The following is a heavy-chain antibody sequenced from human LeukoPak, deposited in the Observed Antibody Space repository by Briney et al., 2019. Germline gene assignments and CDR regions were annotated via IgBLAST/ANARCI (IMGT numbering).Heavy chain of an antibody. Sequence: PSETLSLTCTVSGGSISSGDYYWSWIRQPPGKGLEWIGYIYYSGSTYYNPSLKSRVTILVDRSKNQFSLKLSSVTAADTAVYYCARSIAVAGRGAFDIWGQGTMVTVSS. CDR2: IYYSGST. V-gene: IGHV4-30-4*01. D-gene: IGHD6-19*01. CDR1: GGSISSGDYY. CDR3: ARSIAVAGRGAFDI. J-gene: IGHJ3*02.